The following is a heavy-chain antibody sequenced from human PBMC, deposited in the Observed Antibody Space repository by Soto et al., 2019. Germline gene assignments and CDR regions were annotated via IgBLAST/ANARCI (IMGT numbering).Heavy chain of an antibody. J-gene: IGHJ4*02. Sequence: SETLSHTCTVSGGSISSGGYYWSGIRQHPGKGLEWIGYIYYSGSTYYNPSLKSRVTISVDTSKNQFSLKLSSVTAADTAVYYCARAPVPAAHFDYWGQGTLVTVSS. CDR1: GGSISSGGYY. CDR3: ARAPVPAAHFDY. D-gene: IGHD2-2*01. CDR2: IYYSGST. V-gene: IGHV4-31*03.